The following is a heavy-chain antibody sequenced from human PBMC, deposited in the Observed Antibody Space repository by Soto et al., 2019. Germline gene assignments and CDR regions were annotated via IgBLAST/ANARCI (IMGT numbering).Heavy chain of an antibody. CDR2: ISWDGGIL. V-gene: IGHV3-9*01. J-gene: IGHJ1*01. Sequence: EVQLVESGGGLVQPGRSLRLSCAASGFTFDNYAMHWVRQAPGKGLEWVSGISWDGGILDYADSVKGRFTISRDNAKNSLYLQMNSLRAEDTAFYHCANDTGNNYFQHLGQGNLVAVSS. CDR3: ANDTGNNYFQH. D-gene: IGHD1-1*01. CDR1: GFTFDNYA.